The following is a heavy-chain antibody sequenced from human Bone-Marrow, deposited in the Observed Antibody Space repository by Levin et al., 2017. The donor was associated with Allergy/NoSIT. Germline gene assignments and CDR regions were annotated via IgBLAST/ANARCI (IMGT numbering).Heavy chain of an antibody. CDR2: ISGSGKTI. D-gene: IGHD2-15*01. CDR1: GFTFSTSE. J-gene: IGHJ4*02. Sequence: GESLKISCTVSGFTFSTSEMNWVRQAPGKGLEWVSYISGSGKTINYADSVKGRFTTSRHNAKNTLYLEMNNLRGEDTAIYFCAREGEYCSGGHCYSGEFLDFWGQGTLVTVSS. V-gene: IGHV3-48*03. CDR3: AREGEYCSGGHCYSGEFLDF.